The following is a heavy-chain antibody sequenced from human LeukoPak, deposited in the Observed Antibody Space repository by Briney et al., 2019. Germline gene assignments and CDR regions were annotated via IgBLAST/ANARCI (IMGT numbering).Heavy chain of an antibody. CDR2: IYYSGST. Sequence: SETLSLTCTVSGGSISSGGYYWSWIRQHPGKGLEWIGYIYYSGSTYYNPSLKSRVTISVDTSKNQLSLKLSSVTAADTAVYYCARETDYYDSSGYRGFDYWGQGTLVTVSS. V-gene: IGHV4-31*03. CDR3: ARETDYYDSSGYRGFDY. CDR1: GGSISSGGYY. J-gene: IGHJ4*02. D-gene: IGHD3-22*01.